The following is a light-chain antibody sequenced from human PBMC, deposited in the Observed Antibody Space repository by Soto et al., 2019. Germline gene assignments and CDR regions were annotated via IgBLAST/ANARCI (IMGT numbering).Light chain of an antibody. CDR1: SSNIGAGYN. CDR2: VNS. V-gene: IGLV1-40*01. Sequence: QSVLTQPPSVSGAPGQRVTISCIGSSSNIGAGYNVHWYQQLPGTAPKLLIYVNSNRPSGVPDRFSGSKSGTSASLAITGLQAEDEADYHCQSYDSSLSGVVFGGGTKLTVL. J-gene: IGLJ2*01. CDR3: QSYDSSLSGVV.